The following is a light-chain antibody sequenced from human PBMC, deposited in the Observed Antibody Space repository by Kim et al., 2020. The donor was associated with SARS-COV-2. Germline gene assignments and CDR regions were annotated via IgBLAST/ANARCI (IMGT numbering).Light chain of an antibody. CDR3: QAWDSSTAV. V-gene: IGLV3-1*01. Sequence: SYELTQPPSVSVYPGQTASITCSGDKLGDKYASWYQQKPGQSPVLVIYQDNKRPSGIPERFSGSTSGNTATLTISGTQAMDEADYFCQAWDSSTAVLGGGTQLTVL. CDR2: QDN. J-gene: IGLJ3*02. CDR1: KLGDKY.